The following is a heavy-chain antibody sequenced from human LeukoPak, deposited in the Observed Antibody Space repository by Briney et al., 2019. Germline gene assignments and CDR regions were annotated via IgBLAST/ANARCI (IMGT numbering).Heavy chain of an antibody. J-gene: IGHJ6*03. D-gene: IGHD3-22*01. CDR2: IYSGGST. CDR3: AKGYDSTYYYYYFMDV. V-gene: IGHV3-66*01. CDR1: EFSVGSNY. Sequence: GGSLRLSCAASEFSVGSNYMTWVRQAPGKGLEWVSLIYSGGSTYYADSVKGRFTISRDNSKNTLYLQMNSLSAEDTAVYYCAKGYDSTYYYYYFMDVWGKGTTVTISS.